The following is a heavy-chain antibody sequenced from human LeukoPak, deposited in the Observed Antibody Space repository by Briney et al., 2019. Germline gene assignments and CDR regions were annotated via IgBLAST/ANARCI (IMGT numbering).Heavy chain of an antibody. J-gene: IGHJ5*02. Sequence: ASVKVSCKASGGTFSSYAISWVRQAPGQGLEWMGRIIPILGIANYAQKFQGRVTITADESTSTAYMELSSLRSEDTAVYYCARSSRMVRGVIGSWFDPWGQGTLVTVSS. CDR3: ARSSRMVRGVIGSWFDP. D-gene: IGHD3-10*01. CDR1: GGTFSSYA. CDR2: IIPILGIA. V-gene: IGHV1-69*04.